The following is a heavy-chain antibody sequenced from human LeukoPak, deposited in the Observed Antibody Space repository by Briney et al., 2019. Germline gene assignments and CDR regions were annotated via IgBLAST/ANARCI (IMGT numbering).Heavy chain of an antibody. CDR2: INHSGST. D-gene: IGHD3-10*02. Sequence: SETLSLTCAVYGGSFSGYYWSWIRQPPGKGLEWIGEINHSGSTNYNPSLKSRVTISVDTSKNQFSLKLSSVTAADTAVYYCARGDGATIIGNWFDPWGQGTLVTVSS. V-gene: IGHV4-34*01. CDR1: GGSFSGYY. CDR3: ARGDGATIIGNWFDP. J-gene: IGHJ5*02.